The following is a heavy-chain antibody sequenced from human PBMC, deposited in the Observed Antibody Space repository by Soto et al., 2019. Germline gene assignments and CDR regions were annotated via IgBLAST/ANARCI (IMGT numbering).Heavy chain of an antibody. Sequence: EVQLLESGGGLVQPGGSLRLSCTASGFTFSNYAMSWVRQAPGKGLEWVSSISGGGGNTYYADSVKGRFTISRDNSKNTLFLQMNSLRVEDTALYYCVKKDGTDGYYDAFDIWGRGTMVTVSS. CDR2: ISGGGGNT. D-gene: IGHD3-22*01. CDR3: VKKDGTDGYYDAFDI. J-gene: IGHJ3*02. V-gene: IGHV3-23*01. CDR1: GFTFSNYA.